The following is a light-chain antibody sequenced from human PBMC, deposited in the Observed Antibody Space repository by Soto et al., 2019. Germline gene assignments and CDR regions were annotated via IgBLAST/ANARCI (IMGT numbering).Light chain of an antibody. V-gene: IGKV1-39*01. J-gene: IGKJ1*01. CDR2: EAS. Sequence: DIQMTPSPCTLSASVVDRVTMTCRASQSISSWLAWYQQKPRKAPKLLIYEASSLESGVPSRFSGSGSGTDFTLTISSLQPEDFATYYCQQSYSTPPGTFGQGTKVDIK. CDR3: QQSYSTPPGT. CDR1: QSISSW.